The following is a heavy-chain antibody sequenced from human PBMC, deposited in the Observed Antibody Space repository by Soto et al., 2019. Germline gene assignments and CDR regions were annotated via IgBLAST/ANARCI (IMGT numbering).Heavy chain of an antibody. J-gene: IGHJ4*02. CDR2: ISSDEDNK. V-gene: IGHV3-33*01. Sequence: GGSLRLSCETSGVTFSNYGMHWVRQAPGKGLEWVTLISSDEDNKYYADSVKGRFSISRDNSKNTLYLQMNSLRAEDTAVYYCARVERGITIFGVVIPPFDYWGQGTLVTVSS. D-gene: IGHD3-3*01. CDR3: ARVERGITIFGVVIPPFDY. CDR1: GVTFSNYG.